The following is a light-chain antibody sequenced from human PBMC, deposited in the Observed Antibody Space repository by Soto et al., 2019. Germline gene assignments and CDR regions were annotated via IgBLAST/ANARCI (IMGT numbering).Light chain of an antibody. CDR2: GAS. CDR3: QQYNNWPPAT. J-gene: IGKJ1*01. V-gene: IGKV3-15*01. Sequence: EIVMTQSPASLSVSPGERATLSCRASQTVTRNLAWYQQKPGQAPRLLIYGASTRATGIPARFSGSGSGTEFTLTISSLQSEDSAVYYCQQYNNWPPATFGHGTKVEVK. CDR1: QTVTRN.